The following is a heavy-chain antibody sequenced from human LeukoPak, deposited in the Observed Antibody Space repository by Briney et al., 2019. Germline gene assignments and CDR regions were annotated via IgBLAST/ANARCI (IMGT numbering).Heavy chain of an antibody. CDR2: MSYDGSNK. J-gene: IGHJ4*02. Sequence: GRSLRLSCATSGFTFSTYGMHWVRQAPGKGLEWVAVMSYDGSNKYYADSVKGRFTISRDNSKNTVYLQMNSLRAEDTAVYYCAKESGLSGSYYRAFDYWGQGTLVTVAS. V-gene: IGHV3-30*18. CDR3: AKESGLSGSYYRAFDY. D-gene: IGHD1-26*01. CDR1: GFTFSTYG.